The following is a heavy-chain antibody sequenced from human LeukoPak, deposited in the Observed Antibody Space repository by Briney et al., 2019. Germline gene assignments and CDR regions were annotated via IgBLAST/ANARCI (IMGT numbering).Heavy chain of an antibody. Sequence: PSETLSLTCAVSGGSISTGDYSWSWIRQSPGKGLECIGYIYHSGTTYYNPSLKSRVTISVDRSKNQFSLKLSSVTAADTAVYYCARAGYTRYFDYWDQGTLVTVSS. CDR3: ARAGYTRYFDY. CDR1: GGSISTGDYS. CDR2: IYHSGTT. J-gene: IGHJ4*02. V-gene: IGHV4-30-2*06. D-gene: IGHD3-9*01.